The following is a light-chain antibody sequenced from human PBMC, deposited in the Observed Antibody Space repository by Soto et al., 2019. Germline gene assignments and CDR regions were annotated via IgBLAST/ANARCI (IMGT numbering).Light chain of an antibody. CDR1: QSISSW. V-gene: IGKV1-5*03. CDR3: QQSRV. CDR2: KTS. Sequence: DIQMTQSPSTLSASVGDRVTITCRASQSISSWLAWYQQKPGKAPKLLIYKTSSLKSGVPSRFSGSGSGTEFTPTISSLQADDFATYYCQQSRVFGPGTKVDIK. J-gene: IGKJ3*01.